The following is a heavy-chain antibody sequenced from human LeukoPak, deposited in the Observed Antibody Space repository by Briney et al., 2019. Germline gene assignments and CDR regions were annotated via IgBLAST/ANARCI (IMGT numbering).Heavy chain of an antibody. J-gene: IGHJ4*02. CDR1: GGSISSSSYY. D-gene: IGHD6-13*01. CDR3: ARAYLAAAGGL. CDR2: IYYSGST. V-gene: IGHV4-39*07. Sequence: KPSETLSLTCTVSGGSISSSSYYWGWIRQPPGKGLEWIGSIYYSGSTYYNPSLKSRVTISVDTSKNQFSLKLSSVTAADTAVYYCARAYLAAAGGLWGQGTLVTVSS.